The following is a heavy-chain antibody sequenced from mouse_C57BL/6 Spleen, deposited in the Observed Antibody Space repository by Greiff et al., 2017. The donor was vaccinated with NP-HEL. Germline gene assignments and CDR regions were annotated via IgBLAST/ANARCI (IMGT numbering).Heavy chain of an antibody. CDR3: ARGGFYYGSPFDY. V-gene: IGHV1-80*01. Sequence: VQLQQSGAELVKPGASVKISCKASGYAFSSYWMNWVKQRPGKGLEWIGQIYPGDGDTNYNGKFKGKATLTADKSSSTAYMQLSSLTSEDSAVYFCARGGFYYGSPFDYWGQGTTLTVSS. D-gene: IGHD1-1*01. CDR1: GYAFSSYW. CDR2: IYPGDGDT. J-gene: IGHJ2*01.